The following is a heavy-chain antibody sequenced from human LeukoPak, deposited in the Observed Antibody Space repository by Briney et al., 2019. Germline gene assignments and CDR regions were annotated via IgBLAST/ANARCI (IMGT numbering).Heavy chain of an antibody. CDR1: GFTLSSYG. D-gene: IGHD3-16*01. CDR3: AKDLLYYDYVWGSYGTDLDY. J-gene: IGHJ4*02. V-gene: IGHV3-33*05. CDR2: ISYDGSNK. Sequence: GGSLRLSCAASGFTLSSYGMHWVRQAPGKGLEWVAVISYDGSNKYYADSVKGRFTISRDNSKNTLYLQMNSLRAEDTAVYYCAKDLLYYDYVWGSYGTDLDYWGQGTLVTVSS.